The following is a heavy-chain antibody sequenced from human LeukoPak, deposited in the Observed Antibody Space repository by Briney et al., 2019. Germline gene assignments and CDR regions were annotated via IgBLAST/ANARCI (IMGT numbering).Heavy chain of an antibody. D-gene: IGHD3-10*01. J-gene: IGHJ4*02. CDR1: GGSISSCY. V-gene: IGHV4-59*08. Sequence: KSSETLSLTCTVSGGSISSCYWSWIRQPPGKGLEWIGYIYYSGSTNYNPSLKSRVTISVDTSKNQFSLKLSSVTAADTAVYYCARTGINSGSQGSFDYWGQGTLVTVSS. CDR3: ARTGINSGSQGSFDY. CDR2: IYYSGST.